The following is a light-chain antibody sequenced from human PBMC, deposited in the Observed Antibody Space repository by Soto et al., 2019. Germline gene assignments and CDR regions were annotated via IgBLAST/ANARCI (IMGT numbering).Light chain of an antibody. CDR3: QQVESYPST. Sequence: EILFRQSPATLSLSPGERATISCRASQSVSSYLAWYQQKTGQAPRLLIYDASNRATGVPARFSGSGYGTDFNLTITSLQTEDFATYYCQQVESYPSTFGGGTKVDIK. J-gene: IGKJ4*01. V-gene: IGKV3-11*01. CDR1: QSVSSY. CDR2: DAS.